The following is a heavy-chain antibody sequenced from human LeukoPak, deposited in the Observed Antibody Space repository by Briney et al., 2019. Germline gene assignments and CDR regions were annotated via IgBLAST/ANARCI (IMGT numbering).Heavy chain of an antibody. D-gene: IGHD3-3*01. J-gene: IGHJ4*02. CDR2: ISSSGSTI. CDR3: ARDPTIFGVVTPYDY. Sequence: GRSLRLPCAASGFTFSDYYMSWIRQAPGKGLEWVSYISSSGSTIYYADSVKGRFTISRDNAKNSLYLQMNSLRAEDTAVYYCARDPTIFGVVTPYDYWGQGTLVTVSS. CDR1: GFTFSDYY. V-gene: IGHV3-11*04.